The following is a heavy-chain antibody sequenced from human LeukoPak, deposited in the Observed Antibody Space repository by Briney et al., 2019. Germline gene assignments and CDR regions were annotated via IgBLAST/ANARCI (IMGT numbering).Heavy chain of an antibody. CDR3: ARESGWGYYDFWSGYYTGYYMDV. V-gene: IGHV4-4*09. CDR2: IYTSGST. J-gene: IGHJ6*03. Sequence: PSETLSLTCTVSGGSISSYYWSWIRQPPGKGLEWIGYIYTSGSTNYNPSLKGRVTISVDTSKNQFSLKLSSVTAADTAVYYCARESGWGYYDFWSGYYTGYYMDVRGKGTTVTVSS. CDR1: GGSISSYY. D-gene: IGHD3-3*01.